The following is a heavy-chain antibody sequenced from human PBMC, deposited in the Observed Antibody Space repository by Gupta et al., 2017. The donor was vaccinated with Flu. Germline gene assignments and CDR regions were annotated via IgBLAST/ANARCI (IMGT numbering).Heavy chain of an antibody. CDR3: TKDRSGNPAIDY. CDR1: GLTFSDDA. V-gene: IGHV3-23*01. D-gene: IGHD6-13*01. Sequence: EVQLLESGGGLVQPGGSLRLSCAVSGLTFSDDAMNWVRQAPGKGLEWVSSIAGAGDRTYYADSVMGRFTISRDNSKNTLYLQMNSLRGDDTASYYCTKDRSGNPAIDYWGQGTLVTVSA. J-gene: IGHJ4*02. CDR2: IAGAGDRT.